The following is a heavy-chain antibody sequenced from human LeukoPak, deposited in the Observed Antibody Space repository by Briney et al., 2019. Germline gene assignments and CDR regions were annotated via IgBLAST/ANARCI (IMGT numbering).Heavy chain of an antibody. J-gene: IGHJ4*02. CDR3: ARHSGSSPGY. CDR1: GFTFDDYA. Sequence: GGSLRLSCAASGFTFDDYAMHWVRQAPGKGLEWVSGISWNSGSIGYADSVKGRFTISRDNSKNTLYLQMNSLRAEDTAVYYCARHSGSSPGYWGQGTLVTVSS. V-gene: IGHV3-9*01. CDR2: ISWNSGSI. D-gene: IGHD6-6*01.